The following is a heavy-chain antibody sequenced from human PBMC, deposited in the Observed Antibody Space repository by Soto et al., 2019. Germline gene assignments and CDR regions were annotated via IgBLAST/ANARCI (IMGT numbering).Heavy chain of an antibody. V-gene: IGHV3-11*01. Sequence: QVQLVESGGGLVKPGGSLRLSCAASGFSFSVYYMAWVRQAPGSGLEWISSIDRNGDFVYYADSVKGRFTISRDYATSSLYLQMDSMRDEDTAVYYCVNERDGTRAFPHNTFDLWGQGTKVTVAS. CDR2: IDRNGDFV. CDR1: GFSFSVYY. CDR3: VNERDGTRAFPHNTFDL. J-gene: IGHJ3*01.